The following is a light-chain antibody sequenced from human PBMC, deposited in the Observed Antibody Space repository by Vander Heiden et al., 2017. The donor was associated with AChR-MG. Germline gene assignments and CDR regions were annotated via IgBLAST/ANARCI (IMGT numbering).Light chain of an antibody. V-gene: IGLV3-21*02. CDR3: QVWDISSGHVV. J-gene: IGLJ2*01. CDR2: DDA. CDR1: NIGSKA. Sequence: HVLTPPPPVSVAPGQTARIPCGADNIGSKAVHWYQQMPGQAPVLVIYDDADRPSGIPERFSGSNSGNTATLTISGVEDGDEADYYCQVWDISSGHVVFGGGTRLTVL.